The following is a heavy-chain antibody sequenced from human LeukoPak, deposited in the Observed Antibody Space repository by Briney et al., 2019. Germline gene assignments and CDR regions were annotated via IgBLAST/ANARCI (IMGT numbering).Heavy chain of an antibody. CDR2: IYSGGST. CDR1: AFTVSSNS. Sequence: RQSLRLSCAASAFTVSSNSMSWVRQAPGKGLEWDSAIYSGGSTYYADSAKGGFTISRENSKTTPYLQRNSLKPENPAGYYFARGGGDSGYDNFDYWGQGTLVSVSS. J-gene: IGHJ4*02. CDR3: ARGGGDSGYDNFDY. D-gene: IGHD5-12*01. V-gene: IGHV3-53*01.